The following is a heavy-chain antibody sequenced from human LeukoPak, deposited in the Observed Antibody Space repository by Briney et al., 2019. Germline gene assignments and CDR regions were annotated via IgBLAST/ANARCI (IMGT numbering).Heavy chain of an antibody. CDR2: IDQSGTT. J-gene: IGHJ4*02. D-gene: IGHD3-10*01. CDR3: ARVPHYYFGYGYFDS. Sequence: PSETLSLTCVVYGGSFSGYYWSWLRQPPGKGVEWIGEIDQSGTTNYNPSLERRVSISVETSKKQFSLTKTSMTAADTAVYYCARVPHYYFGYGYFDSWGQGTLVTVSS. V-gene: IGHV4-34*01. CDR1: GGSFSGYY.